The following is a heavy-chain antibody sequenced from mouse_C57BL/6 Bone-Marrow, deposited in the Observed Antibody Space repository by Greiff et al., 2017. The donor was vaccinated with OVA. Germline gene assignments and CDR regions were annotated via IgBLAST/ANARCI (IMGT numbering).Heavy chain of an antibody. D-gene: IGHD1-1*01. CDR2: IHPNSGST. Sequence: VQLQQPGAELVKPGASVKLSCKASGYTFTSYWMHWVKQRPGQGLEWIGMIHPNSGSTNYNEKFKSKATLTVDKSSSTAYMQLSSLTSEDSAVYYCERPPYGSSSDYWGQGTTLTVSS. CDR1: GYTFTSYW. CDR3: ERPPYGSSSDY. J-gene: IGHJ2*01. V-gene: IGHV1-64*01.